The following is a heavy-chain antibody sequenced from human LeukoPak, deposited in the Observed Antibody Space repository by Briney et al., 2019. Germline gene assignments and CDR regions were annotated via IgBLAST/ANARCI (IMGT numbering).Heavy chain of an antibody. V-gene: IGHV4-59*08. CDR1: GGSISNYF. CDR2: IYYSGST. Sequence: PSETLSLTFTVSGGSISNYFWSWIRQPPGKGLEWIGYIYYSGSTNYNPSHKSRVTISVDTSKNQFSLKLSSVTAADTAVYYCARRSIGEWNDVSFDYWGQGTLVTVSS. CDR3: ARRSIGEWNDVSFDY. J-gene: IGHJ4*02. D-gene: IGHD1-1*01.